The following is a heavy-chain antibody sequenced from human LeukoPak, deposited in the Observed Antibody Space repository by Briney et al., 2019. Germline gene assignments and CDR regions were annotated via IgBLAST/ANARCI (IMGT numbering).Heavy chain of an antibody. D-gene: IGHD6-13*01. CDR2: INHSGST. V-gene: IGHV4-34*01. CDR1: GGSFSGYY. J-gene: IGHJ5*02. Sequence: KTSETLSLTCAVYGGSFSGYYWSWIRQPPGKGLEWIGEINHSGSTNYNPSLKSRVTISVDTSKNQFSLKLSPVTAADTAVYYCARECAGAAAPLGNWFDPWGQGTLVTVSS. CDR3: ARECAGAAAPLGNWFDP.